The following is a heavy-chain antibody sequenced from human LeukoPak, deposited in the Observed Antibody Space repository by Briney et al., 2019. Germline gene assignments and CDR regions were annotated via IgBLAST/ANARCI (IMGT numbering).Heavy chain of an antibody. CDR3: ARGFQQLEHWDWLDP. Sequence: ASVKVSCTASGYTFTGYFMHWVRQAPGQGLEWMGWINPKSGATKYAQNFQGRVSMTRDTSSSTAHMELSSLRSDDTAVFYCARGFQQLEHWDWLDPWGQGTLVAVSS. V-gene: IGHV1-2*02. D-gene: IGHD6-13*01. CDR1: GYTFTGYF. J-gene: IGHJ5*02. CDR2: INPKSGAT.